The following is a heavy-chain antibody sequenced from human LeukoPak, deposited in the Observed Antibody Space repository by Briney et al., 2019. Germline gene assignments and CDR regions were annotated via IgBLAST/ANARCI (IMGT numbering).Heavy chain of an antibody. CDR1: GYTFTSYG. D-gene: IGHD2-15*01. J-gene: IGHJ5*02. V-gene: IGHV1-18*01. CDR3: AREDVVVVAATPYNWFDP. CDR2: ISAYNGNT. Sequence: GASVKVSCKASGYTFTSYGISWVRQAPGQGLEWMGWISAYNGNTNYAQKLQGRVTMTTDTSTSTAYMELRSLRSDDTAVYYCAREDVVVVAATPYNWFDPWGQGTLVTVSS.